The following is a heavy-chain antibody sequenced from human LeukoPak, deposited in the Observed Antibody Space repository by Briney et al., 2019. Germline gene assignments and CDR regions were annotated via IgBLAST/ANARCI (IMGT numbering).Heavy chain of an antibody. V-gene: IGHV4-59*01. CDR3: ARDGGEGYCSGGSCYLPFDY. Sequence: SETLSLTCTVSGGSISSYYWSWIRQPPGKGLEWIGYIYYSGSTNYNPSPKSRVTISVDTSKNQFSLKLSSVTAADTVVYYCARDGGEGYCSGGSCYLPFDYWGQGTLVTVSS. CDR2: IYYSGST. D-gene: IGHD2-15*01. CDR1: GGSISSYY. J-gene: IGHJ4*02.